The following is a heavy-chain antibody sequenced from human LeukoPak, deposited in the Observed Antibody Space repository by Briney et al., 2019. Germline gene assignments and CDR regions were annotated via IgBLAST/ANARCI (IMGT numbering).Heavy chain of an antibody. J-gene: IGHJ4*02. V-gene: IGHV4-39*07. Sequence: SETLSLTCTVSGDSISTSNSYWGWIRQPPGKGLEWIGSIYYSGSTYYNPSLKSRVTISVDTSKNQFSLKLSSVTAADTAVYYCARVSMVRGVVSFFDYWGQGTLVTVSS. CDR3: ARVSMVRGVVSFFDY. D-gene: IGHD3-10*01. CDR2: IYYSGST. CDR1: GDSISTSNSY.